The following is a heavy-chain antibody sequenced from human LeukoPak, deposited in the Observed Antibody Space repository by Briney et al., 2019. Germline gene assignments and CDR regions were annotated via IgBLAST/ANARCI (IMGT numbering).Heavy chain of an antibody. CDR2: ISGSGAST. D-gene: IGHD4-23*01. CDR1: GFTFSTNA. V-gene: IGHV3-23*01. Sequence: GGSLRLSCLTSGFTFSTNAMSWVRQAPGKGLEWISGISGSGASTYYADSVTGRFTISRDNSRNTLYLQMNSLRGDDTAVYYCAKRPGDYGGKYFDYWGQGTLVTVSS. J-gene: IGHJ4*02. CDR3: AKRPGDYGGKYFDY.